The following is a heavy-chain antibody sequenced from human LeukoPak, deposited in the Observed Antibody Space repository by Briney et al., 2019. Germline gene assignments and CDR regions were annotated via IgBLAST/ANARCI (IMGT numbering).Heavy chain of an antibody. V-gene: IGHV3-11*01. J-gene: IGHJ4*02. CDR3: AREYTSGSYYIDY. Sequence: GGSLRLSCAASGFTFSDYYMSWIRQALGKGLEWVSYISSSSPTMYYADSVKGRFSISRDNAKNSLYLQMNSLRAEDTAMYYCAREYTSGSYYIDYWGQGTLVTVSS. CDR1: GFTFSDYY. D-gene: IGHD3-10*01. CDR2: ISSSSPTM.